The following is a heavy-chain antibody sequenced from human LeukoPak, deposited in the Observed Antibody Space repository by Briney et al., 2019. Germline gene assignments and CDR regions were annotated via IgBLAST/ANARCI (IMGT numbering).Heavy chain of an antibody. V-gene: IGHV4-30-2*01. CDR3: ARGLVVPAAIGYYFDY. CDR1: GGSISSGGYY. D-gene: IGHD2-2*01. J-gene: IGHJ4*02. CDR2: IYHSGST. Sequence: SETLSLTCTVSGGSISSGGYYWSWIRQPPGKGLEWIGYIYHSGSTYYNPSLKSRVTISVDRSKNQFSLKLSSVTAADTAVYYCARGLVVPAAIGYYFDYWGQGTLVTVSS.